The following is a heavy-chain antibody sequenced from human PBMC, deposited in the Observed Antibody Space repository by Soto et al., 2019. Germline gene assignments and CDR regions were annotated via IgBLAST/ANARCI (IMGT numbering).Heavy chain of an antibody. J-gene: IGHJ4*02. D-gene: IGHD3-22*01. CDR3: ARGVPYYYNSSGFPFEY. V-gene: IGHV1-69*06. CDR2: IIPLFGAL. CDR1: GGTFSSYA. Sequence: SVKVSCKASGGTFSSYAISWVRQAPGQGLEWMGGIIPLFGALNYAQKFQGRVTITAEKSTSTADMELSSLRSEDTAVYYCARGVPYYYNSSGFPFEYWGRGSLVTVPS.